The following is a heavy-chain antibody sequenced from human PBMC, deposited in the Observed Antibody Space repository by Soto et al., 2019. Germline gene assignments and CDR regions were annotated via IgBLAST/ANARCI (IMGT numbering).Heavy chain of an antibody. CDR1: GGTFSSYA. CDR3: AIVVYCSSWHYYRMAF. V-gene: IGHV1-69*13. Sequence: ASVKVSCKAAGGTFSSYAISWVRQAPGQGLEWMGGIIPIFGTANYAPKFQDRVTITADESTSTAYMELSSLRSEDTAVYYCAIVVYCSSWHYYRMAFCAQGTTVPVSS. J-gene: IGHJ6*02. CDR2: IIPIFGTA. D-gene: IGHD6-6*01.